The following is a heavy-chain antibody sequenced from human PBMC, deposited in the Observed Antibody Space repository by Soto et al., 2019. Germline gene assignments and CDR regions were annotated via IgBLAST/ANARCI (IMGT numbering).Heavy chain of an antibody. Sequence: GGSLRLSCAASGFTFDDYAMHWVRQAPGKGLEWVSGISWNSGSIGYADSVKGRFTISRDNAKNSLYLQMNSLRAEDTALYYCAKGIGYGDYRYYFDYWGQGTLVTVSS. CDR1: GFTFDDYA. J-gene: IGHJ4*02. D-gene: IGHD4-17*01. CDR3: AKGIGYGDYRYYFDY. V-gene: IGHV3-9*01. CDR2: ISWNSGSI.